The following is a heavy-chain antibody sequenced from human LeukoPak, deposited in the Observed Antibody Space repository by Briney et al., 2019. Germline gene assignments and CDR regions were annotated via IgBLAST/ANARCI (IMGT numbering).Heavy chain of an antibody. V-gene: IGHV3-66*01. CDR3: ARDSSSYYFDY. Sequence: GGALRLSCAASGFSVTSNHMNWVRQAPGKGLEWVSIIYTGGTTHYADALNDRFPISRDDSINTLYLQMNSLRAEDTAVYYCARDSSSYYFDYWGQGTLVTVSS. J-gene: IGHJ4*02. D-gene: IGHD6-6*01. CDR2: IYTGGTT. CDR1: GFSVTSNH.